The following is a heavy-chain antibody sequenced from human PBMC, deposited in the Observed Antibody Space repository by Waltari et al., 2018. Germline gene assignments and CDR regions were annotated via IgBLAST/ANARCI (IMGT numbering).Heavy chain of an antibody. CDR3: ARSSAGMPRWLGDY. CDR1: GDSISSSNYY. D-gene: IGHD5-12*01. V-gene: IGHV4-39*01. Sequence: QLQLQESGPGLVKPSETLSLSCSVSGDSISSSNYYWGWMRQPPGKGLEWIASVYYRGTTYYHPSLKSRVTISADTSRNQFYLRLTSLTATETAVYYCARSSAGMPRWLGDYRGQGSLVTVSS. J-gene: IGHJ4*02. CDR2: VYYRGTT.